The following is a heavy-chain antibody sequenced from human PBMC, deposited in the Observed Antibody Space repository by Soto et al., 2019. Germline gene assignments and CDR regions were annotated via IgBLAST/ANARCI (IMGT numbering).Heavy chain of an antibody. CDR2: IYTSGTT. CDR3: AREGASGFGMAV. V-gene: IGHV4-4*07. J-gene: IGHJ6*02. CDR1: GGSIRSYY. D-gene: IGHD1-26*01. Sequence: SETLSLTCNVSGGSIRSYYWSWIRQPAGKALEWIGRIYTSGTTNYNPSLKSRATMLIDTSKNQFSLILSSVTAADTAVYYCAREGASGFGMAVWGRGTRVSVS.